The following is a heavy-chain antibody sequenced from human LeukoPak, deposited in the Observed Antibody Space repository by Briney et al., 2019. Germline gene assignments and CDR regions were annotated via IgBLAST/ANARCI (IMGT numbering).Heavy chain of an antibody. V-gene: IGHV1-2*02. J-gene: IGHJ5*02. CDR1: GYTFTGYY. Sequence: GASVKVSCKASGYTFTGYYMHWVRQAPGQGLEWMGWINPNSGGTNYAQKFQGRVTMTRDTSISTAYMELSRLRSDDTAVYYCARSSGFPPSDGWFDPWGQGTLVTVSS. CDR3: ARSSGFPPSDGWFDP. CDR2: INPNSGGT.